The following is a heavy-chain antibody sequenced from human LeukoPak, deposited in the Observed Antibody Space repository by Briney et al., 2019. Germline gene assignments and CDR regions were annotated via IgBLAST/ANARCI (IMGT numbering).Heavy chain of an antibody. CDR3: ARVLTMVRGAFNWFDP. Sequence: GASVKVSCKASGYTFTSYGISWVGQAPGQRLEWMGWISAYNGNTNYAQKLQGRVTMTTDTSTSTAYMELRSLRSDDTAVYYCARVLTMVRGAFNWFDPRGQGTLVTVSS. CDR1: GYTFTSYG. CDR2: ISAYNGNT. J-gene: IGHJ5*02. D-gene: IGHD3-10*01. V-gene: IGHV1-18*01.